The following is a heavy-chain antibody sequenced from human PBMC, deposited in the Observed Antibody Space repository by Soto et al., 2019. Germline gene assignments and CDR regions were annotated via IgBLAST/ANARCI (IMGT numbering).Heavy chain of an antibody. V-gene: IGHV3-15*01. D-gene: IGHD3-22*01. CDR1: GFTFSNAW. CDR3: TTITGTYYYDSSGYPRPLYGMDV. CDR2: IKSKTDGGTT. Sequence: GWSLRLSCAASGFTFSNAWMSWVRQAPGKGLEWVGRIKSKTDGGTTDYAAPVKGRFTISRDDSKNTLYLQMNSLKTEDTAVYYCTTITGTYYYDSSGYPRPLYGMDVWGQGTTVTVSS. J-gene: IGHJ6*02.